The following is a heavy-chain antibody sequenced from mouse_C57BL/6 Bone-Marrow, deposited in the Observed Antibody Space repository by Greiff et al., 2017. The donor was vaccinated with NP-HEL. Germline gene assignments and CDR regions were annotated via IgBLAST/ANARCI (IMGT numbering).Heavy chain of an antibody. J-gene: IGHJ2*01. Sequence: VQLQQSEAELVRPGASVTLSCKASGYTFTDYEMHWVKQTPVHGLEWIGAIDPETGGTAYNQKFKGKAILTADKSSCTTYMELRSLTSEDSAVYYCTSFDGYYDYFYYWDRGTTLTVSS. CDR2: IDPETGGT. V-gene: IGHV1-15*01. CDR3: TSFDGYYDYFYY. CDR1: GYTFTDYE. D-gene: IGHD2-3*01.